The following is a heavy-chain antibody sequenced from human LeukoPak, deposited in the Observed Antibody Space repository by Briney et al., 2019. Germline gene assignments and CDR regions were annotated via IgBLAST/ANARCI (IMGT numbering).Heavy chain of an antibody. CDR3: ARVPDSSSWYWFDP. J-gene: IGHJ5*02. Sequence: ASVKVSCKASGYTFTGYYMHWVRQAPGQGLEWMGWINPNSGGTNYAQKFRGRVTMTRDTSISTAYMELSRLRSDDTAVYYCARVPDSSSWYWFDPWGQGTLVTVSS. D-gene: IGHD6-13*01. CDR2: INPNSGGT. V-gene: IGHV1-2*02. CDR1: GYTFTGYY.